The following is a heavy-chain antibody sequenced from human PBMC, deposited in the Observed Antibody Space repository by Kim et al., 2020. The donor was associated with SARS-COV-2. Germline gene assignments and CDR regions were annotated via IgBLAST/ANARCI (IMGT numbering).Heavy chain of an antibody. D-gene: IGHD2-2*01. CDR3: TTEYCSSTCCRYYYYGMDV. Sequence: GGSLRLSCAASGFTFSNAWMSWVRQAPGKGLEWVGRIKSNTDGGTTDYAAPVQVRFTISRDDSKNTLYLQMNSLKTEDTAVYYCTTEYCSSTCCRYYYYGMDVWGQGTTVTVSS. V-gene: IGHV3-15*01. CDR2: IKSNTDGGTT. J-gene: IGHJ6*02. CDR1: GFTFSNAW.